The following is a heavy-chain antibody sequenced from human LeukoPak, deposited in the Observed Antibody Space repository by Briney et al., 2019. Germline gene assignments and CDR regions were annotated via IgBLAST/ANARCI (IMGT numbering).Heavy chain of an antibody. CDR3: ARLNGYKFADY. D-gene: IGHD5-24*01. CDR1: GYTFTNYW. CDR2: IYPGDSDA. Sequence: GESLKISCKGSGYTFTNYWIAWVRQMPGKGLEWMGIIYPGDSDARYSPSFQGQVTISADKSISTAYLQWSSLKASDTAMYYCARLNGYKFADYWGQGTLVTVSS. J-gene: IGHJ4*02. V-gene: IGHV5-51*01.